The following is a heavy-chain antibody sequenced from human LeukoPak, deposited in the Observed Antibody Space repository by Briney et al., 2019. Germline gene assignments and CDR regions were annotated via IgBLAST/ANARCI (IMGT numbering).Heavy chain of an antibody. J-gene: IGHJ3*02. V-gene: IGHV1-18*01. Sequence: ASVKVSCKASGYTFNSYGISWVRQAPGQGLEWMGWVSGYDGNTNFAQRFQGRVTMTTDTSTSTAYLELRSLRSEDTAIYYCARIRDGYNDAYDIWGQGTVVTVPS. CDR2: VSGYDGNT. D-gene: IGHD5-24*01. CDR3: ARIRDGYNDAYDI. CDR1: GYTFNSYG.